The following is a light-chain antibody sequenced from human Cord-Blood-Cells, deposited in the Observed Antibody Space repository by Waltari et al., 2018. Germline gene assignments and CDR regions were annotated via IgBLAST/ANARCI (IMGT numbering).Light chain of an antibody. CDR1: SSDVGSYNL. V-gene: IGLV2-23*01. CDR3: CSYAGSSTYVV. CDR2: EGR. Sequence: QSALTQPASVSGSPGQSLTISCTGPSSDVGSYNLVPWYQQHPGKAPKLMIYEGRKRPSGVSNRFSGSKSGNTASLTISGLQAEDEADYYCCSYAGSSTYVVFGGGTKLTVL. J-gene: IGLJ2*01.